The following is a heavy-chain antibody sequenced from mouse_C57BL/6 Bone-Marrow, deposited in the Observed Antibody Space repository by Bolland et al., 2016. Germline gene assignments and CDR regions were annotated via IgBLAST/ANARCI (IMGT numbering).Heavy chain of an antibody. D-gene: IGHD1-1*01. V-gene: IGHV5-6*01. CDR3: ARHPLIYYYGSSYFWLAY. Sequence: YYPDSVKGRFTISRDNAKNTLYLQMSSLKSEDTAMYYCARHPLIYYYGSSYFWLAYWGQG. J-gene: IGHJ3*01.